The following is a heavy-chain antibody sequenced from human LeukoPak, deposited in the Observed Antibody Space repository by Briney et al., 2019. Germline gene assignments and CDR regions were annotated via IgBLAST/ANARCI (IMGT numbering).Heavy chain of an antibody. D-gene: IGHD3-22*01. Sequence: PGGSLRLSCAASGFTFDDYAMHWVRQAPGKGLEWVSGISWNSGSIGYADSVKGRFTISRDNSKNTLYLQMNSLRAEDTAVYYCAKDATAFYDSSGFFDYWGQGTLVTVSS. CDR2: ISWNSGSI. CDR1: GFTFDDYA. J-gene: IGHJ4*02. V-gene: IGHV3-9*01. CDR3: AKDATAFYDSSGFFDY.